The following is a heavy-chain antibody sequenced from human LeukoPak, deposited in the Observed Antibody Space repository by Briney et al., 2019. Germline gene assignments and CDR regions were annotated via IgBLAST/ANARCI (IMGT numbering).Heavy chain of an antibody. D-gene: IGHD1-26*01. Sequence: SETLSLTCTVSGYSISIGYYWGWIRQPPGMGLEWIGSIYHSGSTYYNPSLKSRVTISVDTSKNQFSLKLSSVTAADTAVYYCARALLLRPYNWFDPWGQGTLVTVSS. CDR2: IYHSGST. J-gene: IGHJ5*02. CDR1: GYSISIGYY. V-gene: IGHV4-38-2*02. CDR3: ARALLLRPYNWFDP.